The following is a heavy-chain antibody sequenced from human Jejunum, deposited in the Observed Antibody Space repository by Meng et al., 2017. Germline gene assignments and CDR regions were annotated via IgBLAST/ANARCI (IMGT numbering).Heavy chain of an antibody. CDR2: IRFDGSIQ. Sequence: GGSLRLSCAASGFIFSNYGMHWVRQAPGKGLEWVAHIRFDGSIQYYVEYVKGRFTVSRDDSKSTLYLQMDSLRVEDTAVDYCARDRYNSGGKYFDLWGRGTLVTVSS. V-gene: IGHV3-30*02. CDR1: GFIFSNYG. D-gene: IGHD2-15*01. J-gene: IGHJ2*01. CDR3: ARDRYNSGGKYFDL.